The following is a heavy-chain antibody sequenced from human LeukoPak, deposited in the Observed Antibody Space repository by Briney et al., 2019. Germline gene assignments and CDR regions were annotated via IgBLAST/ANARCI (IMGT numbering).Heavy chain of an antibody. CDR2: ITSNGDKT. Sequence: PGGSLRLSCAASGFTFSSHAMHWVRQAPGKGLEYVSAITSNGDKTYYGNSVKGRFTISRDNSKNTLYLQMGSLSIEDVAVYYCARGGATTLFDYWGQGTLVTVSS. V-gene: IGHV3-64*01. CDR3: ARGGATTLFDY. D-gene: IGHD1-26*01. CDR1: GFTFSSHA. J-gene: IGHJ4*02.